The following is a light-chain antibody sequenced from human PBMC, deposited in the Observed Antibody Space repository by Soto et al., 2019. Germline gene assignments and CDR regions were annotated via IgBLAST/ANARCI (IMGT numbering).Light chain of an antibody. CDR1: QSITTY. J-gene: IGKJ4*01. Sequence: DIQMTQSPSSPSASVGDRVTITCRASQSITTYLNWYRQKPGKAPKLLIYAASSLQSGVPSRFSGSGSETEFTLSISSLQPEDFATYFCQQIYSAPLTFGGGTKV. CDR2: AAS. V-gene: IGKV1-39*01. CDR3: QQIYSAPLT.